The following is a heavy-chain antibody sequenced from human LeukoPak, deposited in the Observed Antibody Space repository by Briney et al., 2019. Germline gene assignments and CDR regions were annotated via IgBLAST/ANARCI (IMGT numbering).Heavy chain of an antibody. CDR1: GLTFSSHW. Sequence: GGSMRLSCAASGLTFSSHWMHWVRQAPGKGLVWVSRITNDGSSTTYADSVKGRFTISRDNAKNSLYLQMNSLRTEDTALYYCAKDMAYSSSSFDYWGQGTLVTVSS. J-gene: IGHJ4*02. V-gene: IGHV3-74*01. CDR2: ITNDGSST. CDR3: AKDMAYSSSSFDY. D-gene: IGHD6-13*01.